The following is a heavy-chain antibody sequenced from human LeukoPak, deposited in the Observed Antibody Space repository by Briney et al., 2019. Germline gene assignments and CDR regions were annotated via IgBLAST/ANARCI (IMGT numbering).Heavy chain of an antibody. J-gene: IGHJ4*02. CDR2: IYYSGST. V-gene: IGHV4-39*01. CDR1: GGSISSSSYY. Sequence: SETLSLTCTVSGGSISSSSYYWGWIRQPPGKGLEWIGSIYYSGSTYYNPSLKSRVTISVDTSKNQFSLKLSSVTAADTAVYYCASRTPRRPDYWGQGTLVTVSS. CDR3: ASRTPRRPDY. D-gene: IGHD2-2*01.